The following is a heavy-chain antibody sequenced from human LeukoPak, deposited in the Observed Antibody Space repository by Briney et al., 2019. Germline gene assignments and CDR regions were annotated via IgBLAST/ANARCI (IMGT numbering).Heavy chain of an antibody. CDR2: IYTCGST. D-gene: IGHD6-13*01. Sequence: SETLSLTCTVSGGSISSYYWSWIRQPAGKGLEWIGRIYTCGSTNYNPSLKSRVTISVDTSKNQFSLKLSSVTAADTAVYYCARGGVSSSWSRWYFDLWGRGTLVTVSS. CDR1: GGSISSYY. V-gene: IGHV4-4*07. J-gene: IGHJ2*01. CDR3: ARGGVSSSWSRWYFDL.